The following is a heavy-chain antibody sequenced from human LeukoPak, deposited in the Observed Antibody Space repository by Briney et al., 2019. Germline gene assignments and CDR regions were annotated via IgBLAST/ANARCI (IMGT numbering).Heavy chain of an antibody. D-gene: IGHD5-18*01. Sequence: PGGSLRLSCAASGFTFSSYSMNWVRQPPGKGLEWIGSINYSGSTYYSPSLKSRVIISADTSKNQFSLKVSSVTAADTAVYYCARRPVAGSYNYARSIDYWGQGTLVTVSS. CDR2: INYSGST. J-gene: IGHJ4*02. CDR3: ARRPVAGSYNYARSIDY. V-gene: IGHV4-39*01. CDR1: GFTFSSYSMN.